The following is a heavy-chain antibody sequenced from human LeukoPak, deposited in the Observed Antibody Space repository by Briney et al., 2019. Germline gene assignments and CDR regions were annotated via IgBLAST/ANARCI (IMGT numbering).Heavy chain of an antibody. D-gene: IGHD2/OR15-2a*01. CDR3: ARAREYLAIDY. CDR2: LYSAGNT. J-gene: IGHJ4*02. CDR1: GFTVSSNY. V-gene: IGHV3-66*02. Sequence: PGGSLRLSCAASGFTVSSNYMTWVRQAPGKGLEWVSVLYSAGNTFYADSVKGRFTTSRDNSKNTLYLQMNSLRPEDTAVYYCARAREYLAIDYWGQGTLVTVSS.